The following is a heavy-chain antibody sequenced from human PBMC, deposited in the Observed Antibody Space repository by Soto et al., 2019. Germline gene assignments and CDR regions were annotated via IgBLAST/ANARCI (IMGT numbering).Heavy chain of an antibody. CDR3: TRVAVAGTW. J-gene: IGHJ4*02. CDR1: GFSFPDHD. V-gene: IGHV3-13*01. Sequence: EVQLVESGGGLVQPGGSLRLSCRASGFSFPDHDIHWVRQSIGKGLEWVSAIGTADDTYYAPALKGRFTIRRENPKNSVYLQMNSLTVDDTAVYYCTRVAVAGTWWGQGTLVTVSS. CDR2: IGTADDT. D-gene: IGHD6-19*01.